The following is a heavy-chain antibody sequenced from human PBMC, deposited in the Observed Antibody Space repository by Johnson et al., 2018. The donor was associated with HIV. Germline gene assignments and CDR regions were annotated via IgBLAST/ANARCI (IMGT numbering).Heavy chain of an antibody. D-gene: IGHD3-10*01. Sequence: MQLVESGGGLVQPGGSLRLSCAASGFTFSSYWMSWVRQAPGKGLEWVGRIKSKTDGGTTDYAAPVTGRFTISRDDSKNTLYLQMNSLKTEDTAVYDCTTDLIRRYYGSGLRDAFDIWGQGTMVTVSS. CDR2: IKSKTDGGTT. J-gene: IGHJ3*02. V-gene: IGHV3-15*01. CDR3: TTDLIRRYYGSGLRDAFDI. CDR1: GFTFSSYW.